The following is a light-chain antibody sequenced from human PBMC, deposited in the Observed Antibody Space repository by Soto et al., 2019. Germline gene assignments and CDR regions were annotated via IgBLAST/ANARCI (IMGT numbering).Light chain of an antibody. CDR2: AAS. Sequence: IQLTQSPSSLSASVGDRVTITCRASQGIRSSLAWYQQKPGQAPQLLIYAASTLQSGVPSRFSGSGSGTDFTLTISSLQPEDFATDYCPQLNSYLWTCGQGTKVEIK. CDR1: QGIRSS. J-gene: IGKJ1*01. CDR3: PQLNSYLWT. V-gene: IGKV1-9*01.